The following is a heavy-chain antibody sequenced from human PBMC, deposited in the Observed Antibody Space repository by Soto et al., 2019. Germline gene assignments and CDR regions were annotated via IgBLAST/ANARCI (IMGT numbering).Heavy chain of an antibody. D-gene: IGHD2-21*02. V-gene: IGHV4-34*01. CDR1: GGSFSGYY. CDR2: INHSGST. CDR3: ARVAYCGGDCYSAPSIDY. J-gene: IGHJ4*02. Sequence: SETLSLTCAVYGGSFSGYYWSWIRQPPGKGLEWIGEINHSGSTNYNPSLKSRVTISVDTSKNQFSLKLSSVTAADTAVYYCARVAYCGGDCYSAPSIDYWGQGTLVTVSS.